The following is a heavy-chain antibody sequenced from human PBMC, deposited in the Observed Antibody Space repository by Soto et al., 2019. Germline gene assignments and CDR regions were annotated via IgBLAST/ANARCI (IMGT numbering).Heavy chain of an antibody. CDR2: MNPNSGNT. CDR3: ARERSAAGTGWFDP. CDR1: GYTFTSYD. Sequence: QVQLVQSGAEVKKPGASVKVSCKASGYTFTSYDINWVRQATGQGLEWMGWMNPNSGNTGYAQKCQGRVPMPRNTSISTAYMELSSLRSEDTAVYYCARERSAAGTGWFDPWGQGTLVTVSS. J-gene: IGHJ5*02. D-gene: IGHD6-13*01. V-gene: IGHV1-8*01.